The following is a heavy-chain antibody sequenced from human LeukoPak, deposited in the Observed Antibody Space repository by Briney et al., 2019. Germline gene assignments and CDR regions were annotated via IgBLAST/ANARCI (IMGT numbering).Heavy chain of an antibody. CDR1: GGTFSSYA. D-gene: IGHD4-17*01. J-gene: IGHJ4*02. CDR3: ARAHGDQYYFDY. V-gene: IGHV1-69*05. CDR2: IIPIFGTA. Sequence: GASVKVSCKASGGTFSSYAISWVRQAPGQGLEWMGRIIPIFGTANYAQKFQGRVTITTDESTSTAYMELSSLRSEDTAVYYCARAHGDQYYFDYWGQGTLVTVSS.